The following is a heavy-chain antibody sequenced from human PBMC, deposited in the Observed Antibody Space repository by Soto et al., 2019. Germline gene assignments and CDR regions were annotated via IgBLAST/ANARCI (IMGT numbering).Heavy chain of an antibody. D-gene: IGHD3-10*01. CDR2: ISWNSGNL. CDR3: AKAPVYGSGGWFDL. CDR1: GFIFKNYA. V-gene: IGHV3-9*01. Sequence: ESQLVESGGGLVQPGRSLRLSCEASGFIFKNYAMVWVRQGPGKGLEWLSSISWNSGNLDYGDSVKGRFTISRDNAKNSLYLQMNSLRTEDTAWYFCAKAPVYGSGGWFDLWGRGTLVTVSS. J-gene: IGHJ5*02.